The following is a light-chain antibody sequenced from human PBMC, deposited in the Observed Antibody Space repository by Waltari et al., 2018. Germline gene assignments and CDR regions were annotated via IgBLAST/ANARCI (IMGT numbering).Light chain of an antibody. J-gene: IGKJ1*01. CDR2: AAS. CDR3: QQSLSPPWT. Sequence: IQMTQSPPSLSESVGDRVTISCRASQSVGNYLNWYQHEPGKAPKLLIYAASNLESGVPSRFGGSGSGTDFTLTISSLQPDDSATYYCQQSLSPPWTFGQGTKLEIK. CDR1: QSVGNY. V-gene: IGKV1-39*01.